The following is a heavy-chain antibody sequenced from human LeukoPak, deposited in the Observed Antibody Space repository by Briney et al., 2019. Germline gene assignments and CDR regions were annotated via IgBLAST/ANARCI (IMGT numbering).Heavy chain of an antibody. J-gene: IGHJ3*02. Sequence: MTGASLQISCQGSGSMFTSYWIGWVRQLPGKGLEWMGIIYPGDSDTGYSPSVQGQVTISADKSISTAYLQWSSLKASDTGMYYCARRIHSGSSGFDIWGQGTMVTVSS. V-gene: IGHV5-51*01. CDR2: IYPGDSDT. D-gene: IGHD1-26*01. CDR1: GSMFTSYW. CDR3: ARRIHSGSSGFDI.